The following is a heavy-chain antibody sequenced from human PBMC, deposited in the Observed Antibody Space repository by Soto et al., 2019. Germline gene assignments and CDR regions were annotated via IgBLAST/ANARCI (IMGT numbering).Heavy chain of an antibody. V-gene: IGHV3-73*01. J-gene: IGHJ4*02. D-gene: IGHD3-10*01. CDR2: IRSKANSYAT. CDR3: TRHPELWFGELAGEDY. Sequence: PGGSLRLPCAVSEFPISGPAMHWVRQATGKGLEWVGRIRSKANSYATAYAASVKGRFTISRDDSKNTAYLQMNSLKTEDTAVYYCTRHPELWFGELAGEDYWGQGTLVTVSS. CDR1: EFPISGPA.